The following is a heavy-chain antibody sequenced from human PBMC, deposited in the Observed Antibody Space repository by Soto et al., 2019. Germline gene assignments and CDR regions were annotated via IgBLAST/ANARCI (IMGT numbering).Heavy chain of an antibody. CDR2: IYSGGST. Sequence: EVQLVESGGGLIQPGGSLRLSCAASWFTVSSNYMSWVRQAPGKGLEWVSVIYSGGSTYYADSVKGRFTISRDSSKNTLYLQMNSLRAEDTAVYYCASEFTGAGVDYWGQGTLVTVSS. J-gene: IGHJ4*02. V-gene: IGHV3-53*01. CDR3: ASEFTGAGVDY. D-gene: IGHD1-26*01. CDR1: WFTVSSNY.